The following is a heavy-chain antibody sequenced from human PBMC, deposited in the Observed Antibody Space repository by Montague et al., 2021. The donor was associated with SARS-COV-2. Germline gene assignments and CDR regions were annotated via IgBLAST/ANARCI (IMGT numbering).Heavy chain of an antibody. Sequence: PALVKPTQTLTLTCTFSGFSLSTSGMCVSWIRQPPGKALEWLALIDCDDDKDYSTSLKTRLTISSDTSKNQVVLTMTNVDTVDTATYYCARTYDDIWTGYYTYDYWGQGTLVTVSS. J-gene: IGHJ4*02. CDR2: IDCDDDK. D-gene: IGHD3-9*01. CDR1: GFSLSTSGMC. CDR3: ARTYDDIWTGYYTYDY. V-gene: IGHV2-70*01.